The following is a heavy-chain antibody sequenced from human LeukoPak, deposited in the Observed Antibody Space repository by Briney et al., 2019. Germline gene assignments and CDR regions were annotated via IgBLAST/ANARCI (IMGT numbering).Heavy chain of an antibody. J-gene: IGHJ4*02. CDR1: GFTFSSYG. CDR2: IWYDGSNK. D-gene: IGHD3-3*01. CDR3: ATDRGWRTSGYYLYYFEY. Sequence: GGSLRLSCAASGFTFSSYGMHWVRQAPGKGLEWVAVIWYDGSNKYYADSVKGRFTISRDNSKNTLYLQMSSLRAEDTAVYYCATDRGWRTSGYYLYYFEYWGQGTLVTYSS. V-gene: IGHV3-33*01.